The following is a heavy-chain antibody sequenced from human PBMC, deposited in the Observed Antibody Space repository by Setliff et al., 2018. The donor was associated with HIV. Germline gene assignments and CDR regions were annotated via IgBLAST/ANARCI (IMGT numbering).Heavy chain of an antibody. CDR2: IFPADSDT. Sequence: GESLKISCRGFGYSFGDYWIGWVRQKPGKGLEWMGIIFPADSDTRVSPSFQGQVSISADRFTYAAFLQWTSLKASDTGMYFCARHRVDTSMLVVKSPGAFDLWGQGTLVTVSS. CDR3: ARHRVDTSMLVVKSPGAFDL. CDR1: GYSFGDYW. J-gene: IGHJ3*01. D-gene: IGHD3-22*01. V-gene: IGHV5-51*01.